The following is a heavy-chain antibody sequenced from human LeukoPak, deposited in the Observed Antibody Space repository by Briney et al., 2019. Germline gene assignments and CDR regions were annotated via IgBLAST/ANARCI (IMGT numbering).Heavy chain of an antibody. D-gene: IGHD6-13*01. V-gene: IGHV3-66*01. J-gene: IGHJ4*02. CDR2: IYTGGGT. CDR3: ARGSDGSSWLDY. Sequence: PGGSLRLSCAASGFTFSSYAMSWVRQAPGKGLEWVSVIYTGGGTYYADSVKGRFTISRDNAKDSLYLQMNSLRAEDTAVYYCARGSDGSSWLDYWGQGTLVTVSS. CDR1: GFTFSSYA.